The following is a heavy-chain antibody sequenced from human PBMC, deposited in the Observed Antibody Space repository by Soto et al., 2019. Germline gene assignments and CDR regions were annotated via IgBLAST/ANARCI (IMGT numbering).Heavy chain of an antibody. CDR1: GFTFSNFP. V-gene: IGHV3-30*04. CDR3: ARGGFTVTTIAE. J-gene: IGHJ4*02. D-gene: IGHD4-17*01. Sequence: VQLVESGGGVVQPGRSLTLSCEVSGFTFSNFPMHWVRQAPGKGPEWVATMSYDGLNNYYIDSVKGRFTISRDVSRNTLYLQMNTPRAADTAMYYCARGGFTVTTIAEWGQGTLVTVSS. CDR2: MSYDGLNN.